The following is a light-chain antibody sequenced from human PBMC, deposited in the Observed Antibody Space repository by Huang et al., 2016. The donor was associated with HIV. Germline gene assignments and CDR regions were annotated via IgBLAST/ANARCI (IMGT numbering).Light chain of an antibody. Sequence: AIQLTQSPSSLSASIGDRVTITCRASQAITSALAWYQQRPGKPPKLLIDDAATLESGVPSKFSGVGSGTDFALTINSLQPGDFATYYCQQFSSYPPTFGGGTKVEIK. V-gene: IGKV1-13*02. CDR1: QAITSA. J-gene: IGKJ4*01. CDR2: DAA. CDR3: QQFSSYPPT.